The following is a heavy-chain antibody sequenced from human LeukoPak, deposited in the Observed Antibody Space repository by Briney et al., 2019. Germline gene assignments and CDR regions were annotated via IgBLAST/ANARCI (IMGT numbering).Heavy chain of an antibody. J-gene: IGHJ3*02. CDR2: INSDGSST. V-gene: IGHV3-74*01. CDR3: AKKMDIVATIGAFDI. Sequence: GGSLRLSCSASGFTFSSYWMHWVRQAPGKGLVWVSRINSDGSSTSYADSVKGRFTISRDNAKNTLYLQMNSLRAEDTAVYYCAKKMDIVATIGAFDIWGQGTMVTVSS. CDR1: GFTFSSYW. D-gene: IGHD5-12*01.